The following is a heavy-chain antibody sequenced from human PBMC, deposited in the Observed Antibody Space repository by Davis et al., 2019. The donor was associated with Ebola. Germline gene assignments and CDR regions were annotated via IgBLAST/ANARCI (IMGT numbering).Heavy chain of an antibody. CDR3: AKSSESTSWVAGDY. J-gene: IGHJ4*02. Sequence: PGGSLRLSCAASGFTFSSYWMHWVRQAPGKGLVWVSAISDSGVDTYYADSVKGRFTISRDNSKNTLNLQMNTLRAEDTAVYYCAKSSESTSWVAGDYWGQGTLVTVSS. D-gene: IGHD2-2*01. CDR1: GFTFSSYW. V-gene: IGHV3-23*01. CDR2: ISDSGVDT.